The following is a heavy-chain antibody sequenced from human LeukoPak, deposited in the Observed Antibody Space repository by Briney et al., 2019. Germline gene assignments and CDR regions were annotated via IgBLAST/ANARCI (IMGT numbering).Heavy chain of an antibody. CDR3: ARDMGSSSWIDAFDI. CDR1: GGSISGYY. J-gene: IGHJ3*02. V-gene: IGHV4-59*01. CDR2: IYYSGST. D-gene: IGHD6-13*01. Sequence: PSETLSLTCTVSGGSISGYYWSWIRQPPGKGLEWIGFIYYSGSTNYNPSLKSRVTMSVDTPKNQFSLQLGSVTAADTAVYYCARDMGSSSWIDAFDIWGQGTMVTVSS.